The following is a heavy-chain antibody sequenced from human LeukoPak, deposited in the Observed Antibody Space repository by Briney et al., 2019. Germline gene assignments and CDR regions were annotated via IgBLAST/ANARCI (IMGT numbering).Heavy chain of an antibody. D-gene: IGHD3-22*01. CDR2: ISWNSGII. CDR3: AKDATYYYDSSGYLR. Sequence: GGSLRLSCAASGFPFGNYAMHWVRQAPGKGLEWVSGISWNSGIIGYADSVKGRFAISRDNAKNSLYLQMNSLRAEDTALYYCAKDATYYYDSSGYLRWGQGTLVTVSS. CDR1: GFPFGNYA. V-gene: IGHV3-9*01. J-gene: IGHJ4*02.